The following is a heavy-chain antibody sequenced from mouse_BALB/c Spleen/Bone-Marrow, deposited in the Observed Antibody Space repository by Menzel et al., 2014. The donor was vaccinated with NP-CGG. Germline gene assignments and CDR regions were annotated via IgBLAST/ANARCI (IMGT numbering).Heavy chain of an antibody. CDR1: GYTFTSYW. CDR3: ASRNSSGYVPDY. D-gene: IGHD3-1*01. J-gene: IGHJ2*01. V-gene: IGHV1S132*01. Sequence: QVQLQQPGAELVKPGASVKLSCKTSGYTFTSYWIQWVKQRPGQGLGWIGEIFPGTGTTYYNEKFKGKATLTIDTSSSTANMQLSSLTSEDSAVYFCASRNSSGYVPDYWGQGTTLTVSS. CDR2: IFPGTGTT.